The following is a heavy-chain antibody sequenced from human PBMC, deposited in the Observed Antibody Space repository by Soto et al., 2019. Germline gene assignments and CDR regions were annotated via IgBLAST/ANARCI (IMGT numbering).Heavy chain of an antibody. J-gene: IGHJ6*02. V-gene: IGHV4-38-2*02. Sequence: SETLSLTCAVSGYSISSGYYWGWLRQPPGKGLEWIGSIYHGGSTYYNPSLNSRVTLSIDMTNNHVSLILNSVTAADTAVYYCARDDHIVVVPTSLGAMDVWGQGTTVTVSS. CDR1: GYSISSGYY. CDR3: ARDDHIVVVPTSLGAMDV. D-gene: IGHD2-2*01. CDR2: IYHGGST.